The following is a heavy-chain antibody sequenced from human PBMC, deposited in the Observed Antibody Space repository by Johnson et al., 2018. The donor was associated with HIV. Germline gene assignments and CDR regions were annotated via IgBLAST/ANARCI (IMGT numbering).Heavy chain of an antibody. V-gene: IGHV3-30*03. CDR1: GFTFSSYG. Sequence: QVQLVESGGGVVQPGRSLRLSCAASGFTFSSYGMHWVRQAPGKGLEWVAVISYDGSNKYYADSVTGRFTISRDNSKNTLYLQMNSLRAEDTAVYYCASSSSSWTSDPDDAFDIWGQGTMVTVSS. D-gene: IGHD6-13*01. CDR3: ASSSSSWTSDPDDAFDI. J-gene: IGHJ3*02. CDR2: ISYDGSNK.